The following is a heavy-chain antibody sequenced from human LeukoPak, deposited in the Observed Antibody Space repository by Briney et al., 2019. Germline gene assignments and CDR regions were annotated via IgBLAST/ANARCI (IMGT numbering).Heavy chain of an antibody. V-gene: IGHV1-18*01. CDR3: AGVKGAYYYDSSGYYWDAFDI. D-gene: IGHD3-22*01. J-gene: IGHJ3*02. CDR2: ISAYNGNT. Sequence: GASVKVSCKASGYTFTSYGISWVRQAPGQGLEWMGWISAYNGNTYYAQKLQGRVTMTTDTSTSTAYMELRSLRSDDTAVYYCAGVKGAYYYDSSGYYWDAFDIWGQGTMVTVSS. CDR1: GYTFTSYG.